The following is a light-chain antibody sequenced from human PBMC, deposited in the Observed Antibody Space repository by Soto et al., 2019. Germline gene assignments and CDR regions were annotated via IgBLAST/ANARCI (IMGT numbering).Light chain of an antibody. J-gene: IGKJ5*01. CDR3: RQRSNWPPIT. Sequence: EIVLTQSPATLSLSPGERATLSCRASQSVSNYLGWYQQKPGQAPRLLIYDARNRATGIPARFSGSGSGTDFPLTISGLELEVFAVYYCRQRSNWPPITSGQGTRLEIK. CDR2: DAR. V-gene: IGKV3-11*01. CDR1: QSVSNY.